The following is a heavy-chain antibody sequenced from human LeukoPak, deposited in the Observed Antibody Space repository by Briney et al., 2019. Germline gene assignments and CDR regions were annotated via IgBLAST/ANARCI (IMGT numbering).Heavy chain of an antibody. CDR2: ISYDGSNK. V-gene: IGHV3-30-3*01. CDR1: GFTFSSYA. Sequence: GGSLRLSCAASGFTFSSYAMHWVRQAPGKGLEWVAVISYDGSNKYYADSVKGRFTISRDNSKNTLYLQMNSLRAEDTAVYCCARGADDWGQGTLVTVSS. D-gene: IGHD3-16*01. J-gene: IGHJ4*02. CDR3: ARGADD.